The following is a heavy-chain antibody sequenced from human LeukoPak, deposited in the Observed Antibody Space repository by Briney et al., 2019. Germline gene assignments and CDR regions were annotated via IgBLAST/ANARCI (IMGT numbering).Heavy chain of an antibody. CDR3: ARGITMVRGVITPFDY. CDR2: INHSGST. J-gene: IGHJ4*02. Sequence: PSETLSLTCAVYGGSFSGYYWNWIRQPPGKGLEWIWEINHSGSTNYNPSLKSRVTISVDTSKNQFSLKLSSVTAADTAVYYCARGITMVRGVITPFDYWGQGTLVTVSS. D-gene: IGHD3-10*01. CDR1: GGSFSGYY. V-gene: IGHV4-34*01.